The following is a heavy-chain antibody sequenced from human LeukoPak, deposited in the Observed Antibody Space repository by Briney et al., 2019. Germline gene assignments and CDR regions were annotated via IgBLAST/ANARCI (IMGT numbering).Heavy chain of an antibody. Sequence: ESGPTLVNPTQTLTLTCTFSGFSLSASGLSVNWIRQPPGKALEWLARIDWTDDKYYSPSLKTRLTISTDTSKNQVVLTMTNMDSVDTATYYCARVTGGHKGRFDYWGQGTPVTVSS. J-gene: IGHJ4*02. CDR2: IDWTDDK. D-gene: IGHD2-21*02. CDR3: ARVTGGHKGRFDY. CDR1: GFSLSASGLS. V-gene: IGHV2-70*11.